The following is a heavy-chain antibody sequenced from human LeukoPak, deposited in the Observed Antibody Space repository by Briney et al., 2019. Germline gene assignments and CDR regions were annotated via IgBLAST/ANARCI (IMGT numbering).Heavy chain of an antibody. D-gene: IGHD3-22*01. CDR3: ARSYYYDSSGYSVDY. J-gene: IGHJ4*02. V-gene: IGHV4-38-2*02. CDR1: GYSISSGYY. Sequence: SETLSLTCTVSGYSISSGYYWGWIRQPPGKGLEWIGSIYHSGSTNYNPSLKSRVTMSADTSKNQFSLKLSSVTAADTAAYYCARSYYYDSSGYSVDYWGQGTLVTVSS. CDR2: IYHSGST.